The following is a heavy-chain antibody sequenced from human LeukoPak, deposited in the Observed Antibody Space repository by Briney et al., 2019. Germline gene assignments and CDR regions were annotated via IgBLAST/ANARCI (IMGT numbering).Heavy chain of an antibody. CDR1: GFTFSSYG. CDR3: ARDMRGDGFDI. CDR2: IKQDGSEK. V-gene: IGHV3-7*01. D-gene: IGHD2-2*01. J-gene: IGHJ3*02. Sequence: GRSLRLSCAASGFTFSSYGMHWVRQAPGKGLEWVANIKQDGSEKYYVDSVEGRFTISRDSAKKSLFLQMNSLRVEDTAVYYCARDMRGDGFDIWGQGTMVTVSS.